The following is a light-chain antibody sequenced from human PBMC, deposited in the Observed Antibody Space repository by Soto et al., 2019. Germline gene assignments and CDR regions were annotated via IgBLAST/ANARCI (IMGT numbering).Light chain of an antibody. CDR1: KNDIGVYDF. V-gene: IGLV2-8*01. CDR3: KSYAGSNTYV. CDR2: EVV. J-gene: IGLJ1*01. Sequence: LTQPPSASGSPGQSVTISCTGTKNDIGVYDFVSWYQHHPGKAPRLIIYEVVQRPSGVPDRFSGSKSGNTASLTVSGLQAEDEADYFCKSYAGSNTYVFGSGTKLTVL.